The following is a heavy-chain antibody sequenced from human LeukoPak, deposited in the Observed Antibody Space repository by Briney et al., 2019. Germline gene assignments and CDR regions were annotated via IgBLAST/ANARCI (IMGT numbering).Heavy chain of an antibody. J-gene: IGHJ6*02. CDR2: INHSGST. CDR1: GGSISSSSYY. Sequence: PSETLSLTCTVSGGSISSSSYYWGWIRQPPGKGLEWIGEINHSGSTNYNPSLKSRVTISVDTSKNQFSLKLSSVTAADTAVYYCARQGAFYYYGMDVWGQGTTVTVSS. CDR3: ARQGAFYYYGMDV. V-gene: IGHV4-39*01.